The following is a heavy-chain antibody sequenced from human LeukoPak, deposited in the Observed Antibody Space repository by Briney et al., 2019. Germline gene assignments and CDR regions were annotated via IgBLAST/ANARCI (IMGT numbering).Heavy chain of an antibody. V-gene: IGHV3-64*02. CDR1: GFTFRDYA. CDR3: TRGVAISTSGWYDTFDY. CDR2: ISTDVSRI. Sequence: AGGSLRLSCAPSGFTFRDYAMYWVRQAPGKGLEYVSVISTDVSRIYYADSVKGRFTISRDNSKNTLYLQMGSLRAEDMAFYYCTRGVAISTSGWYDTFDYWGQGALVTVSS. J-gene: IGHJ4*02. D-gene: IGHD6-19*01.